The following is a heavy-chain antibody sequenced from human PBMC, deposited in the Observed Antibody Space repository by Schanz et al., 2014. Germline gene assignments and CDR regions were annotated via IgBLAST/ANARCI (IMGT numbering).Heavy chain of an antibody. Sequence: EVQLVESGGGLVRPGGSLRLSCAASGLLFSDYYMSWVRQAPGKGLEWVASIKQEGDEKNYVDSVKGRFSISRDNGETSVYLQINSLRVEDTAVYYCARFLARYQYYGVDVWGQGTTVIVSS. V-gene: IGHV3-7*03. D-gene: IGHD3-3*01. CDR1: GLLFSDYY. CDR3: ARFLARYQYYGVDV. J-gene: IGHJ6*02. CDR2: IKQEGDEK.